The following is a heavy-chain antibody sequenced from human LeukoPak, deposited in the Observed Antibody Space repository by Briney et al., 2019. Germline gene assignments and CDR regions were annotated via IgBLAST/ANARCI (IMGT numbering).Heavy chain of an antibody. CDR2: ISAYNGNT. CDR1: GYTFTSYG. D-gene: IGHD4-23*01. V-gene: IGHV1-18*01. Sequence: GASVKVSCKASGYTFTSYGISWVRQAPGQGLEWMGWISAYNGNTNYAQKLQGRVTMTTDTSTSTAYMELSSLRSEDTAVYYCARVVVTYYYGMDVWGQGTTVTVSS. J-gene: IGHJ6*02. CDR3: ARVVVTYYYGMDV.